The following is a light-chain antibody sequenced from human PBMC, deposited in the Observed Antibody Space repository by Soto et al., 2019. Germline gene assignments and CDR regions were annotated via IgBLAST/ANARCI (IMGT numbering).Light chain of an antibody. CDR1: QSLSTY. CDR3: QQRSAWPLT. Sequence: EIVLTQSPGTLSLSPGERATLSCRASQSLSTYLAWYQQRPGQAPRLLIYDASNRATGIPARFSGSGSGTDFTLTISSLEPEDFALYYCQQRSAWPLTFGGGTKVEIK. CDR2: DAS. J-gene: IGKJ4*01. V-gene: IGKV3-11*01.